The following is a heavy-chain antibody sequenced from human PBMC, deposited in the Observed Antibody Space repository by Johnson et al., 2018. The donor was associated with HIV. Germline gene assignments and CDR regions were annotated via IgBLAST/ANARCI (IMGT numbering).Heavy chain of an antibody. Sequence: QVQLVESGGGVVRPGGSLRLSCAASGFTFDDYGMSWVRQVPGKGLEWVAVISYDGSNKYYADSVKGRFTISRDNAKNSLYLQMNSLRPEDTAVYYCARDHGWSRGWLFDAFDIWGQGTMVTVSS. J-gene: IGHJ3*02. CDR2: ISYDGSNK. D-gene: IGHD6-19*01. V-gene: IGHV3-30*19. CDR3: ARDHGWSRGWLFDAFDI. CDR1: GFTFDDYG.